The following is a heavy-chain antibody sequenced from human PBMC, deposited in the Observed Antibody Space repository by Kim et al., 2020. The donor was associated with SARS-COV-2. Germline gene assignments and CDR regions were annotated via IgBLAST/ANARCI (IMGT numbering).Heavy chain of an antibody. CDR2: IYDSGST. D-gene: IGHD3-22*01. CDR1: GGSISTYY. CDR3: ARGGSGYYDSSGYYHRDYWYFDL. Sequence: SETLSLTCTVSGGSISTYYWSWIRQPPGKGLEWVGFIYDSGSTNYSPSLKSRVTMSLDTSKNHISLKLSSVTAADTAVYFCARGGSGYYDSSGYYHRDYWYFDLWGRGTLVTVSS. J-gene: IGHJ2*01. V-gene: IGHV4-59*01.